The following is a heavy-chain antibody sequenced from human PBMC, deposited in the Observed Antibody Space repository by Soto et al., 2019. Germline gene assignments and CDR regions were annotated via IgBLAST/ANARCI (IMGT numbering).Heavy chain of an antibody. D-gene: IGHD2-2*01. V-gene: IGHV3-30-3*01. CDR3: ARDVWHCGSNSCYFYGMDV. Sequence: QVQLVESGGGLVQPGRSLRLSCAGSGFTFSTHSVHWVRQAPGKGLEWVAVVSSDGTRTYYADSVKGRFTISRDNSMDTMFMQMNSLRVEDTAVYYCARDVWHCGSNSCYFYGMDVWGQGTTVTVSS. CDR2: VSSDGTRT. CDR1: GFTFSTHS. J-gene: IGHJ6*02.